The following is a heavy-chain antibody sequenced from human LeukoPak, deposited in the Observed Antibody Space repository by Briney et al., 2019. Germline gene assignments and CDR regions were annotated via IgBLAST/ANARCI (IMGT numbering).Heavy chain of an antibody. CDR2: INPDDGST. D-gene: IGHD6-19*01. Sequence: GGSLRLSFAASGFTFRKYWLHWVRQAPGKGLVWVSRINPDDGSTSYADSVKGRFTISRDNAKSTLYLQMNSLRAEDTAVYYCAKDIGKQWLVDYWGQGTLVTVSS. J-gene: IGHJ4*02. CDR3: AKDIGKQWLVDY. V-gene: IGHV3-74*01. CDR1: GFTFRKYW.